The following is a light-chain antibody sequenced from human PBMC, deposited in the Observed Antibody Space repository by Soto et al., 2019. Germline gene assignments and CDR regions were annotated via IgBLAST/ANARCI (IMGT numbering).Light chain of an antibody. CDR3: QQYNNWPPRT. CDR1: QSVSNN. V-gene: IGKV3-15*01. CDR2: DAS. Sequence: ILMTQSPATLSVSPGERATLSCRASQSVSNNLAWYQQKPGQAPRLLIYDASTRATGIPARFSGSGSGTDFTLTISGLQSEDFAVYYCQQYNNWPPRTFGQGTKVEIK. J-gene: IGKJ1*01.